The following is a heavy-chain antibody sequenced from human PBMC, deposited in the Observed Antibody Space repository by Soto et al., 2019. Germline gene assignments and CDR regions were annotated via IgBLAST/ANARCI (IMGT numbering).Heavy chain of an antibody. CDR1: GYTFTSYG. CDR2: ISAYNGNT. D-gene: IGHD5-12*01. V-gene: IGHV1-18*04. J-gene: IGHJ6*02. CDR3: ATIVARNYYYYGMDV. Sequence: ASVKVSCKASGYTFTSYGISWVLQAPGQGLEWMGWISAYNGNTNYAQKLQGRVTMTTDTSTSTAYMELRSLRSDDTAVYYCATIVARNYYYYGMDVWGQGTTVTVSS.